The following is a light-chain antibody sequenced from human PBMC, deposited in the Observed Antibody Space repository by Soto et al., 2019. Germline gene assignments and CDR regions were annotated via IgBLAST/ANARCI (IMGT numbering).Light chain of an antibody. CDR2: DAY. V-gene: IGKV3-11*01. CDR3: QQYESYSPWT. Sequence: EVVLTQSPVTLSLSPGERATLSCRASQSFRGLLAWYQQKPGQAPRLLIYDAYNRATGIPPRYSGSGSGTEFTLTISNLQPDDFATYYCQQYESYSPWTFGQGTKVDIK. CDR1: QSFRGL. J-gene: IGKJ1*01.